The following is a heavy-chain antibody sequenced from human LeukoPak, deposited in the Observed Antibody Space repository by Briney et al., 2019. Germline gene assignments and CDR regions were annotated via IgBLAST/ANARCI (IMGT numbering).Heavy chain of an antibody. D-gene: IGHD1-1*01. J-gene: IGHJ4*02. Sequence: GGSLRLSCAASGFTFDTYGMNWVRQAPGKGLEWVSSISSSSSYIYYADSVKGRFTISRDNAKNSLYLQMNSLRAEDTAVYYCARSPGATWSFDYWGQGTLVTASS. CDR2: ISSSSSYI. V-gene: IGHV3-21*01. CDR1: GFTFDTYG. CDR3: ARSPGATWSFDY.